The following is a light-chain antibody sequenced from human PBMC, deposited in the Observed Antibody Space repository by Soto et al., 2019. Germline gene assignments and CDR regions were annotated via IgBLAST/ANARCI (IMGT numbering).Light chain of an antibody. J-gene: IGKJ2*01. V-gene: IGKV3-15*01. CDR3: QQGHNWPLT. Sequence: EIVMTQSQATLSVSPGERATLSCRASQSISTELAWYQQKPGQPPRLLIYSASTRATGVPARFTGSGSGSEFTLTISGLQSEAFAVYYCQQGHNWPLTFGQGTRLEI. CDR1: QSISTE. CDR2: SAS.